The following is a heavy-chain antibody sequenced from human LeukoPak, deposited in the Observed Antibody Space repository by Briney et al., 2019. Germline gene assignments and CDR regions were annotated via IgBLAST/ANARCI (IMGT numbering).Heavy chain of an antibody. J-gene: IGHJ4*02. CDR1: GGSISSGSYY. D-gene: IGHD6-19*01. CDR3: AGGPWEYSSGDC. Sequence: SETLSLTCTVSGGSISSGSYYWSWIRQPAGKGLEWIGRIYTSGSTNYNPSLKSRVTISVDTSKNQFSLKLTSVTAADTAVYYCAGGPWEYSSGDCWGQGTLVTVSS. V-gene: IGHV4-61*02. CDR2: IYTSGST.